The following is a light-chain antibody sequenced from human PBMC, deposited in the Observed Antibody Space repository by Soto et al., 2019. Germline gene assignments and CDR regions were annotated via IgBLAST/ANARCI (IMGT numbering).Light chain of an antibody. CDR1: QSVSSSY. V-gene: IGKV3D-7*01. CDR2: IAS. Sequence: EIVLTQSPGTLSLSPGERATLSCRASQSVSSSYLAWYQQKPGEAPKLLIYIASALEGGFPSRFSGSGSGTDFTLTISDLQPEDSATYFCQQTDSHPLTFGGGTKVEIK. J-gene: IGKJ4*01. CDR3: QQTDSHPLT.